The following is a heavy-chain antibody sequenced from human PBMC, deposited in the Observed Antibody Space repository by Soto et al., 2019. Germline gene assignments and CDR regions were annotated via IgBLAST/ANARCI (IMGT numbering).Heavy chain of an antibody. CDR1: GGTFSTYG. V-gene: IGHV1-69*01. D-gene: IGHD1-26*01. Sequence: QVQLVQSGAEVTKPGSSVKVSCKASGGTFSTYGTTWVRQASGQGLEWMGGIIPIFGTIKFAQKFQGRLTITPDESTSTVYMELSSLTSEDTAVYYCASRERVDAFDVWGQGTMVTVSS. CDR3: ASRERVDAFDV. J-gene: IGHJ3*01. CDR2: IIPIFGTI.